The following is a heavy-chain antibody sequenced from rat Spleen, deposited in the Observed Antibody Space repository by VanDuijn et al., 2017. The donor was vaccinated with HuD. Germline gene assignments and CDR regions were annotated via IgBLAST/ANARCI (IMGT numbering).Heavy chain of an antibody. Sequence: EVQLVESGGGLVQPGRSLKLSCAASGFPFSDFYMAWVRQAPTKGLEWVASITNTGGSTYYPDSVKGRFTISRDNAKSTLYLQMNSLRSEDTATYYCTRDAEQWREGYYFDYWGQGVMVTVSS. V-gene: IGHV5-27*01. CDR3: TRDAEQWREGYYFDY. J-gene: IGHJ2*01. D-gene: IGHD1-1*01. CDR2: ITNTGGST. CDR1: GFPFSDFY.